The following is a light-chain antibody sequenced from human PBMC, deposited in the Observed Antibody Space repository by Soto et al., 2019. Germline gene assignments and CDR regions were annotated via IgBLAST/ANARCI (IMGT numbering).Light chain of an antibody. Sequence: DIQMTQPPSTLSASVGDRVTITCRASQSIDNWLAWYQQKPGKAPKLLIYKTSNLESGVTSRFSGSGSGTEFSLTISSLQPDDFATYYCQQYKSFSLTFGGGTKVDIK. V-gene: IGKV1-5*03. CDR2: KTS. CDR1: QSIDNW. J-gene: IGKJ4*01. CDR3: QQYKSFSLT.